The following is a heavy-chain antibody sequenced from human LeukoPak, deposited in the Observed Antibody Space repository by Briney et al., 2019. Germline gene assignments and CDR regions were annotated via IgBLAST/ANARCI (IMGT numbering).Heavy chain of an antibody. J-gene: IGHJ3*02. D-gene: IGHD4-23*01. CDR2: VWYDGSNK. CDR1: GFTFSAYG. Sequence: PGGSLRLSCAASGFTFSAYGMHWVRQAPGKGLEWVALVWYDGSNKYYADSEKGRYTISRDNSKNTLYLQMNSLRPEDTAVFYCARNYGTNSGGFDIWGQGTTVSVSS. CDR3: ARNYGTNSGGFDI. V-gene: IGHV3-33*01.